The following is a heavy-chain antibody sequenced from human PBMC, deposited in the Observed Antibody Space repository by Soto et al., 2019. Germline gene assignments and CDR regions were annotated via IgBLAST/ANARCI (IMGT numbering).Heavy chain of an antibody. CDR2: IYYSGST. V-gene: IGHV4-31*03. Sequence: QVQLQESGPGLVKPSQTLSLTCPVSGGSISSGGYYWSWIRQHPGKGLEWIGYIYYSGSTYYNPSLKSRVTISVDTSKNQFSLKLSSVTAADTAVYYCARASPGRSYYYYYGMDVWGQGTTVTVSS. CDR1: GGSISSGGYY. J-gene: IGHJ6*02. CDR3: ARASPGRSYYYYYGMDV. D-gene: IGHD3-10*01.